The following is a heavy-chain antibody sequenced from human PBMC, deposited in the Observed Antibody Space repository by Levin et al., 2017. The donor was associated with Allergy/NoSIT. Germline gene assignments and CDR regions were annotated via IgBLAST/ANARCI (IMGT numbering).Heavy chain of an antibody. D-gene: IGHD2-2*02. V-gene: IGHV4-4*02. Sequence: SETLSLTCAVSGGSISSSNWWSWVRQPPGKGLEWIGEIYHSGSTNYNPSLKSRVTISVDKSKNQFSLKLSSVTAADTAVYYCARAAGYCSSTSCYRGRYYYGMDVWGQGTTVTVSS. CDR3: ARAAGYCSSTSCYRGRYYYGMDV. CDR1: GGSISSSNW. J-gene: IGHJ6*02. CDR2: IYHSGST.